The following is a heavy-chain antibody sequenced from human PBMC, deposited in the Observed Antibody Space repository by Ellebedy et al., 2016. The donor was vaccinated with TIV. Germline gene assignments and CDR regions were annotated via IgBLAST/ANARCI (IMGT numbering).Heavy chain of an antibody. D-gene: IGHD6-6*01. CDR2: IKPDGSET. J-gene: IGHJ6*03. CDR3: ARWHSFSSYYSIDV. CDR1: GFTFSSSW. Sequence: GGSLRLXCEASGFTFSSSWMSWVRQAPGKGLEWVANIKPDGSETYYVDSVKGRFTISRDNAKNSLYLQFNSLRAEDTAVYYCARWHSFSSYYSIDVWGKGTTVTVSS. V-gene: IGHV3-7*01.